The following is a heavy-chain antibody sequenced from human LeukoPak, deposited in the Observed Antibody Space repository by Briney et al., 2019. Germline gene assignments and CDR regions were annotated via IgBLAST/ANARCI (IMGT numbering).Heavy chain of an antibody. V-gene: IGHV3-23*01. CDR2: ISGSGGST. CDR3: AKSLDYSSSWYVGY. Sequence: GGSLRLSCAASGFTFSSYAVSWVRQAPGKGLEWVSAISGSGGSTYYADSVKGRFTISRDNSKNTLYLQMNSLRAEDTAVYYCAKSLDYSSSWYVGYWGQGTLVTVSS. D-gene: IGHD6-13*01. J-gene: IGHJ4*02. CDR1: GFTFSSYA.